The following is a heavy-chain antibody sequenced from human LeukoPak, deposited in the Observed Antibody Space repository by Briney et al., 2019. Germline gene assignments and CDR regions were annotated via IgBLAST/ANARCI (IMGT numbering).Heavy chain of an antibody. CDR1: GFTFSTYT. CDR2: ISSSGGST. Sequence: GGSLRLSCAASGFTFSTYTMNWVRQAPGKGLEWVSGISSSGGSTSYADSVKGRFTISRDNSKNTLYLQMNSLRAEDTAVYYCAKGVLSSGWYRWFDPWGQGTLVTVSS. J-gene: IGHJ5*02. CDR3: AKGVLSSGWYRWFDP. V-gene: IGHV3-23*01. D-gene: IGHD6-19*01.